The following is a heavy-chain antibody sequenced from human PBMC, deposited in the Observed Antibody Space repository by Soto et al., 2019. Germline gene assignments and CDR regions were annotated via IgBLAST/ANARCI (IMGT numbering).Heavy chain of an antibody. Sequence: QVQLVQSGAEVKKPGSSVKVSCKASGGTFSTYAISWVRQAPGKGLEWMGGFIPIFGTANYAQKFQGRVTITADESTSTAYMELSSLRSEDTAVYYCARVQVLSRIIVPGGYYYGMDDWGQGTTVTVSS. J-gene: IGHJ6*02. D-gene: IGHD3-22*01. V-gene: IGHV1-69*12. CDR1: GGTFSTYA. CDR2: FIPIFGTA. CDR3: ARVQVLSRIIVPGGYYYGMDD.